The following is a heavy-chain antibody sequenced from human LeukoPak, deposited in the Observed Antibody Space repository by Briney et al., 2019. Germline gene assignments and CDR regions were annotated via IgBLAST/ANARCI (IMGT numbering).Heavy chain of an antibody. J-gene: IGHJ4*02. CDR2: IKQDGSEK. CDR3: ARDGWSPDY. Sequence: GGSLRLSCAASGFTFSRYWMSWVRQAPGKGLEWVANIKQDGSEKYYVDSVKGRFTISRDNAKNSLYLQMNSLRAEDTAVYCCARDGWSPDYWGQGTLVTVSS. V-gene: IGHV3-7*01. CDR1: GFTFSRYW.